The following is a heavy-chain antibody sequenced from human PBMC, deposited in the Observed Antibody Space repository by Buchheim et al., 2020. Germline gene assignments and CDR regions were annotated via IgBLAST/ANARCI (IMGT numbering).Heavy chain of an antibody. CDR3: AKDLGGSYPKGENYFDY. D-gene: IGHD1-26*01. CDR1: GFTFSSYG. J-gene: IGHJ4*02. CDR2: ISYDGSNK. Sequence: QVQLVESGGGVVQPGRSLRLSCAASGFTFSSYGMHWVRQAPGKGLEWVAVISYDGSNKYYADSVKGRFTISRDNSKNTLYLQMNSLRAEDTAVYYCAKDLGGSYPKGENYFDYWGQGTL. V-gene: IGHV3-30*18.